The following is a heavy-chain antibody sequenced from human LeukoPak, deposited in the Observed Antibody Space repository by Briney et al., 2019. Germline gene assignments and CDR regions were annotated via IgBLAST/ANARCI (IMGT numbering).Heavy chain of an antibody. CDR3: ARDRGSGYHLFYYFDY. J-gene: IGHJ4*02. CDR2: IIPIFGTA. Sequence: SVKVSCKASGGTFSSYAISWVRQAPGQGLEWMGGIIPIFGTANYAQKFQGRVTITADESTSTAYMELSSLRSEDTAVYYCARDRGSGYHLFYYFDYWGQGTLVTVFS. CDR1: GGTFSSYA. D-gene: IGHD6-13*01. V-gene: IGHV1-69*13.